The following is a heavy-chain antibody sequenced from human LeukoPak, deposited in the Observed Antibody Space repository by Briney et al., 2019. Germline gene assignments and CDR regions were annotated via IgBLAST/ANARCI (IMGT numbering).Heavy chain of an antibody. Sequence: PSETLSLTCAVSGGSISSGGYSWSWIRQPPGKGLEWIGYIYYSGSTYYNSSLKSRVTISVDTSKNQFSLKLSSVTAADTAVYYCPRVADDYGDSNGDYYYYMDVWGKGTTVTVSS. CDR1: GGSISSGGYS. D-gene: IGHD4-17*01. CDR3: PRVADDYGDSNGDYYYYMDV. CDR2: IYYSGST. J-gene: IGHJ6*03. V-gene: IGHV4-30-4*07.